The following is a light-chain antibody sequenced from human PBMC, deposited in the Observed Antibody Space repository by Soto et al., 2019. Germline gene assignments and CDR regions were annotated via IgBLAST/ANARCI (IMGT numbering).Light chain of an antibody. CDR1: QSVGSY. V-gene: IGKV3-11*01. J-gene: IGKJ1*01. CDR2: DTS. CDR3: QQRSDWPPT. Sequence: EIVLTQSPATLSLSPGGRATLSCRASQSVGSYLAWFQQTPGQAPRLLIYDTSNRATGIPARFSGSGSGTDFTLTISSLETEDFAVYYCQQRSDWPPTFGQGTKVDIK.